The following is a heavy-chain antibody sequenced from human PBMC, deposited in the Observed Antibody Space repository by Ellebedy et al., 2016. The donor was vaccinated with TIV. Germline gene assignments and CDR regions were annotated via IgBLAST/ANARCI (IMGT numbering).Heavy chain of an antibody. CDR2: TYFRFKWYN. CDR3: ARDAPFGLDTFDI. Sequence: SQTLSLTCAISGDSVSSNTAAWNWIRQSPSRGLEWLGRTYFRFKWYNDYAPSVKSRIIVNPDISKNQFYLQLRSVTPEDTAVYYCARDAPFGLDTFDIWGQGTMVTVSS. D-gene: IGHD3/OR15-3a*01. V-gene: IGHV6-1*01. CDR1: GDSVSSNTAA. J-gene: IGHJ3*02.